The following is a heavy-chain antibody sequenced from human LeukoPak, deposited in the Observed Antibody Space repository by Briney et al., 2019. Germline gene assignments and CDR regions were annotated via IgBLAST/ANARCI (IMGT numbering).Heavy chain of an antibody. CDR2: IRSKAYGGTT. J-gene: IGHJ3*02. CDR1: GFTFGDYA. V-gene: IGHV3-49*03. D-gene: IGHD2-2*02. Sequence: PGRSLRLSCTASGFTFGDYAMSWFRQAPGKGLEWVGFIRSKAYGGTTEYAASVKGRFTISRDDSKSIAYLQMNSLKTEDTAVYYCTRDSLEYCSSTSCYNSDAFDIWGQGTMVTVSS. CDR3: TRDSLEYCSSTSCYNSDAFDI.